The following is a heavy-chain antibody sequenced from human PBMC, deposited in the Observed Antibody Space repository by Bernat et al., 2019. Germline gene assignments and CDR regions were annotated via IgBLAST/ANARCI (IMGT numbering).Heavy chain of an antibody. CDR3: AKGFAGRWLQFTFDY. J-gene: IGHJ4*02. V-gene: IGHV3-43*01. Sequence: EVQLVESGGVVVQPGGSLRLSCAASGFTFDDYTMHWVRQAPGKGLEWVSLISWDGGSTYYADSVKGRFTISRDNSKNSLYLQMNSLRTEDTALYYCAKGFAGRWLQFTFDYWGQGTLVTVSS. CDR1: GFTFDDYT. D-gene: IGHD5-24*01. CDR2: ISWDGGST.